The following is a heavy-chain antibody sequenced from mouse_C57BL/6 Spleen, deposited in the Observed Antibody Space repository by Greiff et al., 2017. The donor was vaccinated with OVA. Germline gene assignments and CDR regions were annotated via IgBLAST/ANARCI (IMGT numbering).Heavy chain of an antibody. CDR3: ARDYYFDY. CDR2: INYDGSST. Sequence: EVQRVESEGGLVQPGSSMKLSCTASGFTFSDYYMAWVRQVPEKGLEWVANINYDGSSTYYLDSLKSRFIISRDNAKNILYLQMSSLKSEDTATYYCARDYYFDYWGQGTTLTVSS. CDR1: GFTFSDYY. J-gene: IGHJ2*01. V-gene: IGHV5-16*01.